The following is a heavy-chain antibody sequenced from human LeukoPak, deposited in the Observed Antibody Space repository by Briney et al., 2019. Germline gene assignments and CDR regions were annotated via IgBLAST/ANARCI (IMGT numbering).Heavy chain of an antibody. V-gene: IGHV3-7*01. CDR3: ARDPAYDFWSGYYTDY. D-gene: IGHD3-3*01. CDR1: GFTFSSYW. CDR2: IKQDGSEK. Sequence: PGGSLRLSCAASGFTFSSYWMSWVRQAPGKGLGWVADIKQDGSEKYYVDSVKGRFTISRDNAKNSLYLQMNSLRAEDTAVYYCARDPAYDFWSGYYTDYWGQGTLVTVSS. J-gene: IGHJ4*02.